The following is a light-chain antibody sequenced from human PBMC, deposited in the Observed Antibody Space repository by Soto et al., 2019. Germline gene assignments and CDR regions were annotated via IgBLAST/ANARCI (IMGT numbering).Light chain of an antibody. CDR3: QHYRDSVYT. CDR1: QSVSSN. V-gene: IGKV3D-15*01. J-gene: IGKJ2*01. CDR2: AAS. Sequence: EIVMTQSPATLSVSPGERATLSCRASQSVSSNLAWYQQKPGQAPRLIIYAASTRATGIPDRFSASGFGTEFTLTINRLEPEDFAVYSCQHYRDSVYTFGPGTKLEVK.